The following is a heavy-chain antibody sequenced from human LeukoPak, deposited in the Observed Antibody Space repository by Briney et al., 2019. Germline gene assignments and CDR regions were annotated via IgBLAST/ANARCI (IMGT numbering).Heavy chain of an antibody. CDR3: ARFAMGLYSSGWDYFDY. D-gene: IGHD6-19*01. Sequence: ASVKVSCKASGYTFTSYAMNWVRQAPGQGLEWMGWINTNTGNPTYAQGFTGRFVFSLDTSVSTAYLQISSLKAEDTAVYYCARFAMGLYSSGWDYFDYWGQGTLVTVSS. CDR2: INTNTGNP. J-gene: IGHJ4*02. V-gene: IGHV7-4-1*02. CDR1: GYTFTSYA.